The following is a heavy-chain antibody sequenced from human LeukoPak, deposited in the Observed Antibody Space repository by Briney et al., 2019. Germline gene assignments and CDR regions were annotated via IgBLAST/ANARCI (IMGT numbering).Heavy chain of an antibody. D-gene: IGHD3-10*01. CDR1: GITFTSSA. Sequence: KTGGSLRLSCAASGITFTSSAMSWVRQAPGKGLEWVSSINNVASHIYYAASVRGRFTISRDDAKNSLYLQMNSLRVEDTAVYYCAKNGWFGEPIDYWGQGTLVTVSS. J-gene: IGHJ4*02. CDR3: AKNGWFGEPIDY. CDR2: INNVASHI. V-gene: IGHV3-21*04.